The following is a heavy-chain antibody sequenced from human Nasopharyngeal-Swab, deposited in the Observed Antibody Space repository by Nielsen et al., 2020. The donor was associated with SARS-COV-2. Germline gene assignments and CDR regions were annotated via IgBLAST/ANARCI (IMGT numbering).Heavy chain of an antibody. V-gene: IGHV3-64D*06. J-gene: IGHJ5*02. CDR3: VKGGLGNWNHAAADWFDP. D-gene: IGHD1-14*01. CDR2: ISSNGGST. Sequence: GEALKISCSASGFTFSSYAMHWVRQAPGKGLEYVSAISSNGGSTYYADSVKGRFTISRDNSKNTLYLQMSSLRAEDTAVYYCVKGGLGNWNHAAADWFDPWGQGTLVTVSS. CDR1: GFTFSSYA.